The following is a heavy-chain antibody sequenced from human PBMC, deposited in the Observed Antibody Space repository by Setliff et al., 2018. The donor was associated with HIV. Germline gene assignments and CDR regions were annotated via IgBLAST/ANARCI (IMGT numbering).Heavy chain of an antibody. J-gene: IGHJ6*03. V-gene: IGHV4-59*12. CDR1: GDGISSWQ. CDR2: AYYSGST. CDR3: ARAEDTAMDDYYYMDV. D-gene: IGHD5-18*01. Sequence: TSETLSLTCTVSGDGISSWQWSWIRQPPGKALEWIGYAYYSGSTNYNPSLKSRVTMAVDTSKNQFFLNLTSVTAADTAVYYCARAEDTAMDDYYYMDVWGRGTTVTVSS.